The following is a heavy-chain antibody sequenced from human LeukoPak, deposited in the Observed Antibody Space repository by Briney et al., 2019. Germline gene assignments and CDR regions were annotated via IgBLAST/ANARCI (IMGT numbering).Heavy chain of an antibody. V-gene: IGHV1-46*01. CDR2: INPSGSST. CDR1: GYTFTSYY. D-gene: IGHD3-10*01. Sequence: GASVKVSCKASGYTFTSYYMHWVRQAPGQGLEWMGIINPSGSSTSYAQKFQGRVTMTRDTSTSTVNMELSNLRSEDTAVYYCAREGFYGRELFPAFDYWGQGTLVTVSS. J-gene: IGHJ4*02. CDR3: AREGFYGRELFPAFDY.